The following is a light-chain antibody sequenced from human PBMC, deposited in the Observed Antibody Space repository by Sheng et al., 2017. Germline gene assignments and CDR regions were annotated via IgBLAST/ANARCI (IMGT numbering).Light chain of an antibody. Sequence: IVLTQSPGTLSVSPGERVTLSYRASERISGNYLAWYQQKPGQTPRLLINGASSRATGIPDRFSGSGSGTDFTLTINRLEPEDFAVYYCQQYGSSPLTFGGGTKVEIK. CDR2: GAS. CDR3: QQYGSSPLT. J-gene: IGKJ4*01. CDR1: ERISGNY. V-gene: IGKV3-20*01.